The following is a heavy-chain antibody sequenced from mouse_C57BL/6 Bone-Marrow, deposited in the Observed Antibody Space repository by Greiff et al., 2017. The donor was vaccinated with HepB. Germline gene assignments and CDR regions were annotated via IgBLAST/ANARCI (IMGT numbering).Heavy chain of an antibody. CDR1: GYTFTDYY. CDR2: IYPGSGNT. CDR3: ARYPYYYGSSLAWFAY. Sequence: LQESGPELVKPGASVKISCKASGYTFTDYYINWVKQRPGQGLEWIGWIYPGSGNTKYNEKFKGKATLTVDTSSSTAYMQLSSLTSEDSAVYFCARYPYYYGSSLAWFAYWGQGTLVTVSA. V-gene: IGHV1-84*01. D-gene: IGHD1-1*01. J-gene: IGHJ3*01.